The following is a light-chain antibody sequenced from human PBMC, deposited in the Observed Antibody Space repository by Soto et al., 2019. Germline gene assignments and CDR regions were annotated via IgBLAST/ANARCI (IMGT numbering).Light chain of an antibody. V-gene: IGLV1-40*01. CDR2: SNS. Sequence: QSVLTQPPSVSGAPGQKITISCTGSSSNIGAGYNVHWYQQFPGTAPKLLIYSNSLRPSGVPDRFSGSKSGTSASLAITGLQAEDEADYYCQSYDTSLSGGVFGGGTKLTVL. J-gene: IGLJ2*01. CDR1: SSNIGAGYN. CDR3: QSYDTSLSGGV.